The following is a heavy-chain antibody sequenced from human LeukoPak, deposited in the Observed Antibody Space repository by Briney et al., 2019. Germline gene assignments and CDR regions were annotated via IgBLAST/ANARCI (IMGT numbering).Heavy chain of an antibody. V-gene: IGHV1-2*02. CDR1: GYTFTGYY. CDR3: ARWTGDSGVRDY. J-gene: IGHJ4*02. CDR2: INPNSGGT. D-gene: IGHD3/OR15-3a*01. Sequence: ASVKVSCKASGYTFTGYYMHWVRQAPGQGLEWMGWINPNSGGTNYAQKFQGRVTMTRDTSTSTAYMELSRLRSDDTAVYYCARWTGDSGVRDYWGQGTLVTVSS.